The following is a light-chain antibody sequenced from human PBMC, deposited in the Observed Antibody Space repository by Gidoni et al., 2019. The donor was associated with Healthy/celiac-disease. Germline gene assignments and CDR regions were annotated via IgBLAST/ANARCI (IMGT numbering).Light chain of an antibody. CDR1: KLGDKY. J-gene: IGLJ2*01. Sequence: SYELTQPPSLSVSPGQTASITCSGDKLGDKYACWYQQKPGQSPVLVIYQDSKRPSGIHERFSGANSGNTATLTISGTQAMDEDDYYCQAWDSSTAGVVFGGGTKLTVL. V-gene: IGLV3-1*01. CDR2: QDS. CDR3: QAWDSSTAGVV.